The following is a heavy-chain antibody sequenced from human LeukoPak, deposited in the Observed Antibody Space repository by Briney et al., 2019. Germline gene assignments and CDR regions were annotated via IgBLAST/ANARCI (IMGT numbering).Heavy chain of an antibody. J-gene: IGHJ3*01. D-gene: IGHD6-19*01. CDR1: GDSITTHY. V-gene: IGHV4-59*11. CDR3: ARWGDAAGTRGLFAFDV. Sequence: SKTLSLTCTVSGDSITTHYWNWIRQPPGKGLEWIGYIHYTGSTDLNPSLKSRVTMSVDTSKNQFSLKLSSVSAADTAVYFCARWGDAAGTRGLFAFDVWGQGTMVTVSS. CDR2: IHYTGST.